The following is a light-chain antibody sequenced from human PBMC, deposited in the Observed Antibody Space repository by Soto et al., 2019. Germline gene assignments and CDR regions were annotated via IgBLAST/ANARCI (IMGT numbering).Light chain of an antibody. CDR1: QPISDY. V-gene: IGKV1-39*01. J-gene: IGKJ1*01. CDR3: QQHYNTPRT. Sequence: DIHRTHAPASLSASVLYRVTITCLTSQPISDYLNWYQQKPGKAPTLLIYTASNLQSGVPSRFSGSGSGTHFTLTISSLQPEDFATYYCQQHYNTPRTFGQGTKVDIK. CDR2: TAS.